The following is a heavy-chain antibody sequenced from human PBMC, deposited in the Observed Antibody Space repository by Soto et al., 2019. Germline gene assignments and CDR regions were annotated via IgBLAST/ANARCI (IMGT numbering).Heavy chain of an antibody. J-gene: IGHJ4*02. Sequence: QLQLQESGPGLVKSSETLSLTCSVSGASVSTSNYYWGWIRQPPGKRLEWIGCIYYSGSTYYNPSLKSRVTISADTSQNHFPRRPSSVTAAETSVYYCARQGKAADHYDTSGNHRTDSWGRGTLVTVSS. D-gene: IGHD3-22*01. CDR2: IYYSGST. CDR1: GASVSTSNYY. V-gene: IGHV4-39*01. CDR3: ARQGKAADHYDTSGNHRTDS.